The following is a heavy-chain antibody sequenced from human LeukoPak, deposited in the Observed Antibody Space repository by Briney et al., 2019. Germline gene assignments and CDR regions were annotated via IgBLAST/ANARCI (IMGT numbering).Heavy chain of an antibody. CDR1: GGSISSSSYY. CDR3: ARGQYGDYWVFSPSYYYYYMDV. D-gene: IGHD4-17*01. Sequence: SETLSLTCTVSGGSISSSSYYWSWIRQPAGKGLEWIGRIYTSGSTNYNPSLKSRVTMSVDTSKNQFSLKLSSVTAADTAVYYCARGQYGDYWVFSPSYYYYYMDVWGKGTTVTVSS. CDR2: IYTSGST. J-gene: IGHJ6*03. V-gene: IGHV4-61*02.